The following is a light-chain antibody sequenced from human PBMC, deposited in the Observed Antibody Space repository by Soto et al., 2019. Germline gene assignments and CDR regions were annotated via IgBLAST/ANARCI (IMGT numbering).Light chain of an antibody. CDR3: QQFKSGTWT. CDR1: QNIERW. J-gene: IGKJ1*01. V-gene: IGKV1-5*01. CDR2: DVS. Sequence: DIQMTQSPSSLSASVGDSVTITCRASQNIERWLAWYQQKPGKAPKLLLYDVSSLESGAPSRFSGSGSGTEFILTINGLQPDDFATYFCQQFKSGTWTVGQGTKVDIK.